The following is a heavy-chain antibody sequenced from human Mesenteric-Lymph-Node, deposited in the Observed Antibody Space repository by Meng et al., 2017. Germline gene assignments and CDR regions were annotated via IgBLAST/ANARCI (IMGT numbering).Heavy chain of an antibody. D-gene: IGHD2/OR15-2a*01. CDR3: AKNPVVRWGGPGVDY. J-gene: IGHJ4*02. CDR1: GFTFNNYA. CDR2: IGAGGSPT. V-gene: IGHV3-23*01. Sequence: GESLKISCAACGFTFNNYAMTWVRQAPGQGLEWVSVIGAGGSPTYYADSVKGRFTISRDNSNNTLYLQMNSLRAEDTAVYYCAKNPVVRWGGPGVDYWGQGTLVTVSS.